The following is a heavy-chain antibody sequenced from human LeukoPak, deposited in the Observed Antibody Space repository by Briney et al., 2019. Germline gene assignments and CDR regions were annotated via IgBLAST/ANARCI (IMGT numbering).Heavy chain of an antibody. CDR2: ISSSSSYI. J-gene: IGHJ6*03. Sequence: PGGSLRLSCAASGFTFSSYSMNWVRQAPGKGLEWVSSISSSSSYIYCADSVKGRFTISRDNAKNSLYLQMNSLRAEDTAVYYCAREPIEPSNYYYYYYYYMDVWGKGTTVTVSS. D-gene: IGHD4-11*01. CDR1: GFTFSSYS. V-gene: IGHV3-21*01. CDR3: AREPIEPSNYYYYYYYYMDV.